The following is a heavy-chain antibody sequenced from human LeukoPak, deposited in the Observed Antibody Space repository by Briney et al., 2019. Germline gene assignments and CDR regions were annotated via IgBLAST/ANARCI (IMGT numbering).Heavy chain of an antibody. CDR3: ARGMRDGYNSGAD. CDR2: ISDSGSYI. V-gene: IGHV3-21*01. CDR1: RFTLSSYT. Sequence: PGGSLRLSCAASRFTLSSYTMNWVCQAPGKGLEWVSSISDSGSYIYYADSVKGRFTISRDNAKNLLYLQMKSLRGEDTAVYYCARGMRDGYNSGADWGQGTLVTVSS. J-gene: IGHJ4*02. D-gene: IGHD5-24*01.